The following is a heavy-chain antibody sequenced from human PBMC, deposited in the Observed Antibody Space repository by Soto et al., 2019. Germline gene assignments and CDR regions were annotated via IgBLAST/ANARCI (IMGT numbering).Heavy chain of an antibody. V-gene: IGHV3-53*01. J-gene: IGHJ4*02. D-gene: IGHD1-1*01. CDR1: GFDVTTNC. CDR3: VRDKRTISGIFPGY. Sequence: GGTLRLSCFGSGFDVTTNCMRWVRQAPGKGLECVSIVCTGGATHYADSVKGRFTISRDRSKNTVLLQMNNVRAEDTAVYYCVRDKRTISGIFPGYWGQGTQVTVSS. CDR2: VCTGGAT.